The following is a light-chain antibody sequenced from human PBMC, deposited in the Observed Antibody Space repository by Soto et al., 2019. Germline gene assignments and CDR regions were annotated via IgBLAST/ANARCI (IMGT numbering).Light chain of an antibody. CDR3: SSYTSSSIFVV. V-gene: IGLV2-14*01. CDR1: SSDVGGGYNY. J-gene: IGLJ2*01. CDR2: DVT. Sequence: QSVLTQPASVSGSPGQSITISCTGTSSDVGGGYNYVSWYQQHPDKAPKLMIYDVTKRPSGVSNRFSGSKSGNTASLTISGLQAEDEADYFCSSYTSSSIFVVFGGGTKLTVL.